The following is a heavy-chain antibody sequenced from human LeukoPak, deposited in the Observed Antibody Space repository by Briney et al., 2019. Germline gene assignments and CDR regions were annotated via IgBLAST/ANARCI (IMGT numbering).Heavy chain of an antibody. CDR3: AREYCSSTSCYGVDY. J-gene: IGHJ4*02. Sequence: ASVKASCKPSGYTLSSYGISWVRQAPGQGLEWMGWISAYNGNTNHAQKFQGRVTMTTDTSTSTAYMELRSLRSDDTAVYYCAREYCSSTSCYGVDYWGQGTLVTVSS. D-gene: IGHD2-2*01. CDR1: GYTLSSYG. V-gene: IGHV1-18*01. CDR2: ISAYNGNT.